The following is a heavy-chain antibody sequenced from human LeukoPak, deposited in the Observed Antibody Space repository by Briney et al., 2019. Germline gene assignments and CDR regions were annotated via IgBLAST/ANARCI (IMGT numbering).Heavy chain of an antibody. J-gene: IGHJ6*02. CDR2: ISSSSSYI. V-gene: IGHV3-21*01. D-gene: IGHD1-1*01. CDR1: GFTFSSYS. Sequence: GGSLRLSCAASGFTFSSYSMNWVRQAPGKGLEWVSSISSSSSYIYYADSVKGRFTISRDNAKNSLYLQMNSLRAEDTAVYYCARGGTTPRMDVWGQGTTVNVSS. CDR3: ARGGTTPRMDV.